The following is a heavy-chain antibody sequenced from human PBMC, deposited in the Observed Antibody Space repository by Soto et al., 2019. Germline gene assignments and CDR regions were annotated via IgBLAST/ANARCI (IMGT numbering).Heavy chain of an antibody. D-gene: IGHD6-19*01. J-gene: IGHJ1*01. Sequence: ASVKVSCKASGYTFTSYYMHWVRQAPGQGLEWMGIINPSGGSTSYAQKFQGRVTMTRDTSTSTVYMELSSLRSEDTAVYYRARGGSSGWYFAEYFQHWGQGTLVTVSS. CDR3: ARGGSSGWYFAEYFQH. V-gene: IGHV1-46*01. CDR2: INPSGGST. CDR1: GYTFTSYY.